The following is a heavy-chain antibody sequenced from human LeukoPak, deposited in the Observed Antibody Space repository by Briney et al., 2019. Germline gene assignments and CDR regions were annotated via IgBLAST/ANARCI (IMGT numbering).Heavy chain of an antibody. J-gene: IGHJ4*02. CDR3: ARDLATIDGIAWYYFEN. CDR1: GYTFTGHY. Sequence: ASAKVSCKASGYTFTGHYIHWVRQAPGQGFEWMGWINPNTGGTDYAQKFQDRIAISTYTSISTTYMELSSLRSDDTALYYCARDLATIDGIAWYYFENWGQGTLVTVS. D-gene: IGHD5-12*01. CDR2: INPNTGGT. V-gene: IGHV1-2*02.